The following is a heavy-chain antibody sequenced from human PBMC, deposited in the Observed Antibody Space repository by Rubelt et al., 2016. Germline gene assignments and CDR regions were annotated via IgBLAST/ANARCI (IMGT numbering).Heavy chain of an antibody. V-gene: IGHV4-38-2*02. CDR1: GGSISSYY. CDR2: IYHTGST. Sequence: QVQLQESGPGLVKPSETLSLTCTVSGGSISSYYWGWIRQPPGKGLEWIGRIYHTGSTYYNPSLKSRVTISVDTSKNQFSLKLSSVTAADTAVYYGARVGDHDYWGQGTLVTVSS. D-gene: IGHD3-10*01. J-gene: IGHJ4*02. CDR3: ARVGDHDY.